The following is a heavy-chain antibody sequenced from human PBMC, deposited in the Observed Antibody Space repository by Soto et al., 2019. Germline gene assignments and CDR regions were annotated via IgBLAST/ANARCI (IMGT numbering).Heavy chain of an antibody. D-gene: IGHD2-15*01. J-gene: IGHJ6*02. V-gene: IGHV4-34*01. CDR1: GGSFSGYY. CDR3: AREEVAQWFTKGYYGMDV. CDR2: VNHGGGT. Sequence: SETLSLTCAVYGGSFSGYYWSWIRQPPGKGLEWIGAVNHGGGTNSNPSLKSRVTMSVDTSKKHFSLKLSSVTAADTAVYYCAREEVAQWFTKGYYGMDVWGQGTTVTVSS.